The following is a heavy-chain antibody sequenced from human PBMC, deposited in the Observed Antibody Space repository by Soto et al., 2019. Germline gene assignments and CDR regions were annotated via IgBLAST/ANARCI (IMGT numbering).Heavy chain of an antibody. V-gene: IGHV1-69*13. J-gene: IGHJ6*02. CDR3: ARAPLEQLAYYYYGMDA. Sequence: SVKVSCKASGGTFSSYAISWVRQAPGQGLEWMGGIIPIFGTANYAQKFQGRVTITADESTSTAYMELSSLRSEDTAVYYCARAPLEQLAYYYYGMDAWGQGTTVTVSS. D-gene: IGHD6-6*01. CDR2: IIPIFGTA. CDR1: GGTFSSYA.